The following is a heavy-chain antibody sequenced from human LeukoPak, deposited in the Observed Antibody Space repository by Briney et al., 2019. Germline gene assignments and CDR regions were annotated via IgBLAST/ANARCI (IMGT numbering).Heavy chain of an antibody. V-gene: IGHV1-2*02. CDR3: ARGYEGYDY. CDR1: GYTFSVYY. Sequence: ASVKVSCKASGYTFSVYYMHWVRQAPGEGLEWMGWPQPKSGGTNYAQNFQGRVTMTWDTSISTAYMELKRLRSDDTAVYYCARGYEGYDYWGQGTLVTVSS. J-gene: IGHJ4*02. D-gene: IGHD2-2*01. CDR2: PQPKSGGT.